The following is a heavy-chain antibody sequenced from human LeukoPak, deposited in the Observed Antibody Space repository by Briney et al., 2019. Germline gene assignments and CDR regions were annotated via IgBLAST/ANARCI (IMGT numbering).Heavy chain of an antibody. CDR3: ARIIGFGEEWYDY. CDR2: MNPNSGNT. Sequence: ASVKVSCKASGYTFTGYYMHWVRQAPGQGLEWMGWMNPNSGNTGYAQKFQGRVTMTRNTSISTAYMELRSLKYEDTAVYHCARIIGFGEEWYDYWGQGTLVTVSS. D-gene: IGHD3-10*01. J-gene: IGHJ4*02. V-gene: IGHV1-8*02. CDR1: GYTFTGYY.